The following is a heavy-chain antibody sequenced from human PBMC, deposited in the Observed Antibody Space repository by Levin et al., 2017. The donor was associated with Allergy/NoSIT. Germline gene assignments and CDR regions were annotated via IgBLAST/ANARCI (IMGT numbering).Heavy chain of an antibody. Sequence: GGSLRLSCAVSGFTFGSYAMSWVRQAPGKGLEWVSTISGSGGSFYYADSVRGRFTISRDNSQNTLYLQMNSLRAEDTALYYCVPRPFGEVNSFDYWGQGTLVTVSS. J-gene: IGHJ4*02. D-gene: IGHD3-3*01. CDR3: VPRPFGEVNSFDY. V-gene: IGHV3-23*01. CDR1: GFTFGSYA. CDR2: ISGSGGSF.